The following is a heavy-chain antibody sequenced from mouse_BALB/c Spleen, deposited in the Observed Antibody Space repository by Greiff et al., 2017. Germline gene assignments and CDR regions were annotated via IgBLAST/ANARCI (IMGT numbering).Heavy chain of an antibody. CDR1: GFTFSSYA. D-gene: IGHD1-1*01. CDR3: ARQDYGSSLLAY. J-gene: IGHJ3*01. Sequence: EVMLVESGGGLVKPGGSLKLSCAASGFTFSSYAMSWVRQTPEKRLEWVATISSGGSYTYYPDSVKGRFTISRDNAKNTLYLQMSSLRSEDTAMYYCARQDYGSSLLAYWGQGTLVTVSA. V-gene: IGHV5-9-3*01. CDR2: ISSGGSYT.